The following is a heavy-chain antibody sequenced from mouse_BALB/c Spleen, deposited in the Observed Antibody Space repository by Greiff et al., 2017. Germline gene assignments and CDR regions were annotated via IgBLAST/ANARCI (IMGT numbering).Heavy chain of an antibody. CDR3: ARSHYYGSSYDFDY. CDR2: IYPGNGDT. Sequence: LQQPGAELVKPGASVKMSCKASGYTFTSYNMHWVKQTPGQGLEWIGAIYPGNGDTSYNQKFKGKATLTADKSSSTAYMQLSSLTSEDSAVYYCARSHYYGSSYDFDYWGQGTTLTVSS. J-gene: IGHJ2*01. CDR1: GYTFTSYN. D-gene: IGHD1-1*01. V-gene: IGHV1-12*01.